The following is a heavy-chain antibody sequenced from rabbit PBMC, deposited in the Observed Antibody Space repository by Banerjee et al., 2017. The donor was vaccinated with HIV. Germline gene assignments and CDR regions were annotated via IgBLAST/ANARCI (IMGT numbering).Heavy chain of an antibody. D-gene: IGHD7-1*01. V-gene: IGHV1S45*01. Sequence: QEQLEESGGDLVKPEGSLTLTCTASGFSFSGGYCVCWVRQATGEGLEWIGCVSVSAGSTYYASWAKGRFTVAKTSSTTVTLQMTSLTVADTATYFCARGVGAAYSIPDYFKLWGPGTLVTVS. CDR2: VSVSAGST. J-gene: IGHJ4*01. CDR3: ARGVGAAYSIPDYFKL. CDR1: GFSFSGGYC.